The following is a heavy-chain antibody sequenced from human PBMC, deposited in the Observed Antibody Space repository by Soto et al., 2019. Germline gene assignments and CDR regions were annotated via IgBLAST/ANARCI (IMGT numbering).Heavy chain of an antibody. D-gene: IGHD1-1*01. J-gene: IGHJ4*02. Sequence: PSETLSLTCTVSGGSMTSGDYYWSWIRQPPGKGPEWIGYISYSGSTYYNPSLKSRVTISSDTSKNHFSLTLRYVTAADTAVYYCARERTGDPTFFDYWGQGTLVTVSS. CDR1: GGSMTSGDYY. CDR2: ISYSGST. V-gene: IGHV4-30-4*01. CDR3: ARERTGDPTFFDY.